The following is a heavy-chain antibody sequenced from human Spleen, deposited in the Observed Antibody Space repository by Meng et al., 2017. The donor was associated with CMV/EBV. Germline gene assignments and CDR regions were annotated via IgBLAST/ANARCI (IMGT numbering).Heavy chain of an antibody. CDR1: GFTFGSFW. CDR3: ARQDRWWFDP. V-gene: IGHV3-7*01. D-gene: IGHD4-23*01. Sequence: GESLKISCAASGFTFGSFWMTWVRQAPGKGLEWVANINQDGSEHHYVDSVKGRFTISRDNAKNSLNLQMNSLGAEDTAVYYCARQDRWWFDPWGQGTLVTVSS. J-gene: IGHJ5*02. CDR2: INQDGSEH.